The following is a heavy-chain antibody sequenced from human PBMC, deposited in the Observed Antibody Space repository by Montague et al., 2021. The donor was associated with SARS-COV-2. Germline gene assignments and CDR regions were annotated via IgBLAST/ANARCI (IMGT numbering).Heavy chain of an antibody. D-gene: IGHD6-19*01. CDR1: GFTFSSYA. J-gene: IGHJ4*02. Sequence: SLRLSCAASGFTFSSYAMHWVRQAPGKVLEWVAVISYGGSNKYXXXSXXGRFTISRDNSKNTLYLQLNSLRAEATAVSYCARGTGISSGWFDYWGQGTLVTVSS. V-gene: IGHV3-30-3*01. CDR3: ARGTGISSGWFDY. CDR2: ISYGGSNK.